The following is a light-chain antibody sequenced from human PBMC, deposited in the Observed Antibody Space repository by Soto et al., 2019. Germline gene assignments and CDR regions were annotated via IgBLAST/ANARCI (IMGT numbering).Light chain of an antibody. V-gene: IGKV1-5*03. J-gene: IGKJ1*01. Sequence: DIQMTQSPSTLSASVGDRVTITCRASQSISYWLAWYQQKPGKAPNLLIYKASRLESGVPSRFSGSGSGTYCTLTISSLQPDDFSTEYFQQYNNYWTFAQGTKVEIK. CDR3: QQYNNYWT. CDR2: KAS. CDR1: QSISYW.